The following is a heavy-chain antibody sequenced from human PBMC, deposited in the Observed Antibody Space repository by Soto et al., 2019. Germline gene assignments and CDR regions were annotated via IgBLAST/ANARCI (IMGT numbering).Heavy chain of an antibody. Sequence: QVQLQESGPGLVKPSQTLSLTCTVSGGSISSGGYYWSWIRHHPGKGLEWIGYIYYSGSTYYNPSLKSRVTISVDTSKNQFSLKLSSVTAADTAVYYCASGDCGGDCYPYYYYGMDVWGQGTTVTVSS. CDR3: ASGDCGGDCYPYYYYGMDV. CDR2: IYYSGST. CDR1: GGSISSGGYY. V-gene: IGHV4-31*03. J-gene: IGHJ6*02. D-gene: IGHD2-21*02.